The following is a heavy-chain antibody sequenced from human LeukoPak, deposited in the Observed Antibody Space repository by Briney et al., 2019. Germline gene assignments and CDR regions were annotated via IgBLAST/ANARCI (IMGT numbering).Heavy chain of an antibody. Sequence: GGSLRLSCAASGLTVNSKYMSWVRQAPGKGLEWVSIIYSGGSTNYADSVKGRFTISRDNSKNTVYLQMNSPRAEDTAVYYCTGDVYQHWGQGTLVTVSS. V-gene: IGHV3-53*01. D-gene: IGHD1-14*01. J-gene: IGHJ1*01. CDR3: TGDVYQH. CDR1: GLTVNSKY. CDR2: IYSGGST.